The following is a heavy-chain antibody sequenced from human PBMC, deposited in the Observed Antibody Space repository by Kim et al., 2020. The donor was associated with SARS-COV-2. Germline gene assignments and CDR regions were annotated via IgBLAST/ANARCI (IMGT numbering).Heavy chain of an antibody. D-gene: IGHD3-3*01. CDR3: AKAPESITIFGVVMPNYYYGMDV. J-gene: IGHJ6*02. V-gene: IGHV3-23*01. Sequence: GGSLRLSCAASGFTFSSYAMSWVRQAPGKGLEWVSAISGSGGSTYYADSVKGRFTISRDNSKNTLYLQMNSLRAEDTAVYYCAKAPESITIFGVVMPNYYYGMDVWGQGTTVTVSS. CDR1: GFTFSSYA. CDR2: ISGSGGST.